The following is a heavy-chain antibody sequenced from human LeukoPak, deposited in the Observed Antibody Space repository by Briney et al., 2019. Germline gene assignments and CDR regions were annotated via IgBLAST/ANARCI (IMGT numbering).Heavy chain of an antibody. V-gene: IGHV3-23*01. CDR1: GFTFSSYA. CDR3: AKVSGDSSGWYDAFDI. J-gene: IGHJ3*02. CDR2: ISGSGGST. D-gene: IGHD6-19*01. Sequence: GGSLRLSCAASGFTFSSYAMSWVRQAPGKGLEWVSAISGSGGSTYYADSVKGRFTISRDNSKNTLYLQMNSLRAEDTAVYYCAKVSGDSSGWYDAFDIWGQGTMVTVSS.